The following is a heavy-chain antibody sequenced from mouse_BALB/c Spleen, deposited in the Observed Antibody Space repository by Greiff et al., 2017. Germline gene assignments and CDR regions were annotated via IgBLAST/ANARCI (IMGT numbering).Heavy chain of an antibody. V-gene: IGHV2-2*02. Sequence: VQLQESGPGLVQPSQSLSITCTVSGFSLTSYGVHWVRQSPGKGLEWLGVIWSGGSTDYNAAFISRLSISKDNSKSQVFFKMNSLQATDTAIYYGARNNPYGNYVAWLAYWGQGTLVTVSA. CDR2: IWSGGST. CDR1: GFSLTSYG. J-gene: IGHJ3*01. CDR3: ARNNPYGNYVAWLAY. D-gene: IGHD2-1*01.